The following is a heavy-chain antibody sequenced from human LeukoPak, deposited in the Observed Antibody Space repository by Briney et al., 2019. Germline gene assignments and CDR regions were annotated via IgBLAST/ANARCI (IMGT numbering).Heavy chain of an antibody. CDR3: ARDRGSSSSGAFDI. V-gene: IGHV4-59*01. CDR2: IYYSGST. Sequence: SETLSLTCTVSGGSISRYYWSWIRQPPGKGLEWIGYIYYSGSTNYNPSLKSRVTISVDTSKNQFSLKLSSVTAADTAVYYCARDRGSSSSGAFDIWGQGTMVTVSS. J-gene: IGHJ3*02. D-gene: IGHD6-6*01. CDR1: GGSISRYY.